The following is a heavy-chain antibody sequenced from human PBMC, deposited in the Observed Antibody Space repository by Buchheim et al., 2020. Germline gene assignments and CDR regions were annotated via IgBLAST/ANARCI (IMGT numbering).Heavy chain of an antibody. V-gene: IGHV4-59*08. Sequence: QVQLQESGPGLVKPSETLSLTCTVSGGSISSYYWSWIRQPPGKGLEWIGYIYYSGSTNYNPSLKSRVTISADTSKNQFSLKLSSVTAADTAVYYCAGSLGYCSGGSCYGERQGFDYWGQGTL. J-gene: IGHJ4*02. CDR2: IYYSGST. D-gene: IGHD2-15*01. CDR3: AGSLGYCSGGSCYGERQGFDY. CDR1: GGSISSYY.